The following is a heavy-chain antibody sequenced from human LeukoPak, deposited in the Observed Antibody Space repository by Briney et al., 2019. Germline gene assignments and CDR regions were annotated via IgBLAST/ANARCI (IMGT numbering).Heavy chain of an antibody. Sequence: ASVKVSYKASGYTFTSYGISWVRQAPGQGLEWMGWISAYNGNTNYAQKLQGRVTMTTDTSTSTAYMELSSLRSEDTAVYYCARARYYYDSSGYLFDYWGQGTLVTVSS. CDR2: ISAYNGNT. CDR3: ARARYYYDSSGYLFDY. CDR1: GYTFTSYG. V-gene: IGHV1-18*01. J-gene: IGHJ4*02. D-gene: IGHD3-22*01.